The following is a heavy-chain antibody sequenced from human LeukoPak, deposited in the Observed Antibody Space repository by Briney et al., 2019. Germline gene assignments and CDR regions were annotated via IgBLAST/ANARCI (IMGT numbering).Heavy chain of an antibody. CDR1: GFTFSSYW. J-gene: IGHJ4*02. CDR2: IKQDGSEK. V-gene: IGHV3-7*01. CDR3: AREHVDIVPMGSFDY. D-gene: IGHD5-12*01. Sequence: GGSLRLSCAASGFTFSSYWMNWVRQAPGKGLEWVANIKQDGSEKYYVDSVKGRFTISRDNAKNSLYLQMNSLRVEDTAVYYCAREHVDIVPMGSFDYWGQGTLVTVSS.